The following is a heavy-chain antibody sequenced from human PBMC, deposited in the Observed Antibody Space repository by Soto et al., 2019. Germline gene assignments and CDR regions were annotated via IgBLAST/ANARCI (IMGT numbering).Heavy chain of an antibody. Sequence: EVQLLESGGGLVQPGGSLRLSCAASGFTFSSYAMRWVRQAPGKGLEWVSAISGSGGSTYYADSVKGRFTISRDNSKNTLYLQMNSLRAEDTAVYYCAKQYDFWSGYFQYWGQGTLVTVSS. J-gene: IGHJ4*02. V-gene: IGHV3-23*01. CDR2: ISGSGGST. D-gene: IGHD3-3*01. CDR1: GFTFSSYA. CDR3: AKQYDFWSGYFQY.